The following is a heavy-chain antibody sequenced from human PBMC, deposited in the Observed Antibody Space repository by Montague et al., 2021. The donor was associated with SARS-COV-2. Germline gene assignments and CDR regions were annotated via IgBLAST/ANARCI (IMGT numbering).Heavy chain of an antibody. D-gene: IGHD1-1*01. Sequence: SETLSLTCTVSGVSISSTHYCWGWIRQTPGKGLEWIGNIYYNGTSRSNPSLNSRVTISVDTSKSQLSLRLSSVTAADTAVYFCARHKAGNVVPSYFDYWGQGTVVTVSS. J-gene: IGHJ4*02. CDR3: ARHKAGNVVPSYFDY. CDR2: IYYNGTS. CDR1: GVSISSTHYC. V-gene: IGHV4-39*01.